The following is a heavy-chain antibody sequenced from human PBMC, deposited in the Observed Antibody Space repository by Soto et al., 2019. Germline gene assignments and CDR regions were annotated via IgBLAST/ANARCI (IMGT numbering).Heavy chain of an antibody. CDR3: ARAHYYDSSVGP. CDR1: GGSISCYY. CDR2: IYYSGST. V-gene: IGHV4-59*01. Sequence: ASEALSLTCTVSGGSISCYYWSLIRQPTGKGLCWIGYIYYSGSTNYYPSLKSRVSISVDTSKNQFSLKLSSVTAADTAVYYCARAHYYDSSVGPWGKGTLVTVSS. D-gene: IGHD3-22*01. J-gene: IGHJ5*02.